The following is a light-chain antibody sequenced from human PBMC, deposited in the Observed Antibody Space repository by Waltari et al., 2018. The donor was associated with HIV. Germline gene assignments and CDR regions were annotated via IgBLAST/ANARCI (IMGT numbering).Light chain of an antibody. Sequence: QSVLTQPPSVSGAPGQRVTISCTGSSSNIGAGFDVHWYQQPPGTAPRLLIYGNNNRPSGVPDRFAGSKSGTSASLAITGLQAEDEADYDCQAYDSSLSGWVFGGRTKLTVL. J-gene: IGLJ3*02. CDR1: SSNIGAGFD. CDR3: QAYDSSLSGWV. CDR2: GNN. V-gene: IGLV1-40*01.